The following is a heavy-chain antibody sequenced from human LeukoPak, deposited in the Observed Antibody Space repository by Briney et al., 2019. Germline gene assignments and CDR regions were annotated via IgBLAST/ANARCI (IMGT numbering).Heavy chain of an antibody. CDR1: GFTFSSYG. J-gene: IGHJ6*02. V-gene: IGHV3-33*01. CDR3: ARDMEGYYDILTGNTQYGMDV. D-gene: IGHD3-9*01. CDR2: IWYDGSNK. Sequence: PGGSLRLSCAASGFTFSSYGMHWVRQAPGKGLEWVAVIWYDGSNKYYADSVKGRFTISRDNPKNTLYPQMNSLRAEDTAVYYCARDMEGYYDILTGNTQYGMDVWGQGTTVTVSS.